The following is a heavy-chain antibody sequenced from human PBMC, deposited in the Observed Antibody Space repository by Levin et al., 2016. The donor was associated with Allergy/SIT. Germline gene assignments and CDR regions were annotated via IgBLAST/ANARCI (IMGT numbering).Heavy chain of an antibody. J-gene: IGHJ6*02. D-gene: IGHD6-13*01. V-gene: IGHV3-30-3*01. CDR3: AKEGSSSWYHGGLDYYYYYGMDV. CDR2: ISYDGSNK. CDR1: GFTFSSYA. Sequence: GESLKISCAASGFTFSSYAMHWVRQAPGKGLEWVAVISYDGSNKYYADSVKGRFTISRDNSKNTLYLQMNSLRAEDTAVYYCAKEGSSSWYHGGLDYYYYYGMDVWGQGTTVTVSS.